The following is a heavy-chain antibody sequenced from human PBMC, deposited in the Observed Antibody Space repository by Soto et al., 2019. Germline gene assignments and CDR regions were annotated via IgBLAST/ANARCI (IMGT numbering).Heavy chain of an antibody. V-gene: IGHV1-18*04. D-gene: IGHD1-1*01. CDR2: ISPYNGTT. Sequence: ASVKVSCKASGYTFTTYGISWVRQAPGQGLEWMGWISPYNGTTKYAEKFQGEMTMTTDKATSTAYMDLRSLRSDDTAVYYCARDGERDTGLNFYYYLHGMDAWGQGTRVTVSS. CDR1: GYTFTTYG. CDR3: ARDGERDTGLNFYYYLHGMDA. J-gene: IGHJ6*02.